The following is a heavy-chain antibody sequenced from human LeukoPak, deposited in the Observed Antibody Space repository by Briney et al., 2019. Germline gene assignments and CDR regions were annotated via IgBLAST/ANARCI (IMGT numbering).Heavy chain of an antibody. Sequence: PGGSLRLSCAASGFTFSSYAMHWVRQAPGKGLEWVAVISYDGSNKCYADSVKGRFTISRDNSKNTLYLQMNSLRAEDTAVYYCARDANSIAVAVVGYWGQGTLVTVSS. J-gene: IGHJ4*02. CDR3: ARDANSIAVAVVGY. CDR1: GFTFSSYA. V-gene: IGHV3-30-3*01. CDR2: ISYDGSNK. D-gene: IGHD6-19*01.